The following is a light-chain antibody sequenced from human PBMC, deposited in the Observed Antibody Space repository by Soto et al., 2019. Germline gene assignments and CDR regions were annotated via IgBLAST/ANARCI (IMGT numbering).Light chain of an antibody. CDR3: QQYGGSPRT. V-gene: IGKV3-20*01. CDR2: GAS. CDR1: QSVSSY. J-gene: IGKJ2*01. Sequence: EIVLTQSPGTLSLSPGERATLSCRASQSVSSYLAWYQQKPGQAPRLLIYGASSRPTGIPDRFSGCGSGTDFTLAISRLEPEAFAVYYCQQYGGSPRTFGQGTKVEIK.